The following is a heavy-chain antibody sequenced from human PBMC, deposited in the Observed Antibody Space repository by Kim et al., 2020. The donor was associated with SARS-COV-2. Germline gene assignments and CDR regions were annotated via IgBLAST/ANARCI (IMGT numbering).Heavy chain of an antibody. D-gene: IGHD3-10*01. CDR3: ARASNPRGRGYYYYYGMDV. V-gene: IGHV3-21*01. Sequence: GGSLRLSCAASGFTFSSYSMNWVRQAPGKGLEWVSSISSSSSYIYYADSVKGRFTISRDNAKNSLYLQMNSLRAEDTAVYYCARASNPRGRGYYYYYGMDVWGQGTTVTVSS. CDR2: ISSSSSYI. J-gene: IGHJ6*02. CDR1: GFTFSSYS.